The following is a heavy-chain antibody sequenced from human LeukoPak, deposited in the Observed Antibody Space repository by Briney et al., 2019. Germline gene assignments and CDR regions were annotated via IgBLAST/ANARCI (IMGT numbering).Heavy chain of an antibody. CDR2: INHSGST. D-gene: IGHD6-19*01. CDR3: ARREAVAGTRFYNY. Sequence: SETLSLTCTVSGGCISTYYWSWIRQPPGKGLEWIGEINHSGSTNYNPSLKSRVTISVDTSKNQFSLKLSSVTAADTAVYYCARREAVAGTRFYNYWGQGTLVTVSS. J-gene: IGHJ4*02. CDR1: GGCISTYY. V-gene: IGHV4-34*01.